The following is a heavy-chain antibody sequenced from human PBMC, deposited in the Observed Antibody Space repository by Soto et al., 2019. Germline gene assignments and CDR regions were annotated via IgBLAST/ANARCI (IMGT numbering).Heavy chain of an antibody. J-gene: IGHJ5*02. CDR1: GFKFNIYG. V-gene: IGHV3-33*01. Sequence: PAGGSLRLSCAASGFKFNIYGMHWVRQAPGKGLEWVAEIWYDGSNKYHADSVQGRFTISRDNSKDILYLQMNSVRAEDTALYYCARDRRSDRGNWFGPWGQGIPVTVSS. D-gene: IGHD2-15*01. CDR3: ARDRRSDRGNWFGP. CDR2: IWYDGSNK.